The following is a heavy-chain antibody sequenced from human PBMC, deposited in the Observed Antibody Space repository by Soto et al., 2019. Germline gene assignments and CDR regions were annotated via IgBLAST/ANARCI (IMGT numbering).Heavy chain of an antibody. J-gene: IGHJ6*02. V-gene: IGHV1-18*01. D-gene: IGHD4-4*01. CDR1: GYTFTSYG. CDR2: ISAYNGNT. CDR3: AAGQDLHSTVTSDYYHHYRLAV. Sequence: ASVKVSCKASGYTFTSYGISWVRQAPGQGLEWMGWISAYNGNTNYAQKLQGRVTMTTDTSTSTAYMELRSLRSDDTAVYYCAAGQDLHSTVTSDYYHHYRLAVWGQGTTVPVSS.